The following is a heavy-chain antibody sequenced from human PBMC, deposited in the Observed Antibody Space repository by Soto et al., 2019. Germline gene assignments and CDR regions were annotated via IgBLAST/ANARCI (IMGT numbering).Heavy chain of an antibody. J-gene: IGHJ4*02. CDR1: GFSFSNHW. V-gene: IGHV3-7*01. CDR3: AKTLEAVGFCSGGSCFSGFDH. Sequence: GSLRLSCAASGFSFSNHWMGWVRQGPEKGLDWLANIKQDGSVQFYVDSVKGRFTISRDNIRNTVYLQMDSLRPEDTAVYFCAKTLEAVGFCSGGSCFSGFDHWGQGTQVTVSS. D-gene: IGHD2-15*01. CDR2: IKQDGSVQ.